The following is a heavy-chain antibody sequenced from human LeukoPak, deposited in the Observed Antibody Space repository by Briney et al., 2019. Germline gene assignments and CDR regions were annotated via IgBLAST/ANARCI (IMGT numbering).Heavy chain of an antibody. CDR1: GGSISSGGYY. Sequence: EPSQTLSLTCTVSGGSISSGGYYWSWIRQHPGKGLEWIGYIYYSGSTYYNPSLKSRVTISVDTSKNQFSLKLSSVTAADTAVYYCARFDGVNSRKYKAGWFDPWGQGILVTVSS. J-gene: IGHJ5*02. D-gene: IGHD6-13*01. V-gene: IGHV4-31*03. CDR3: ARFDGVNSRKYKAGWFDP. CDR2: IYYSGST.